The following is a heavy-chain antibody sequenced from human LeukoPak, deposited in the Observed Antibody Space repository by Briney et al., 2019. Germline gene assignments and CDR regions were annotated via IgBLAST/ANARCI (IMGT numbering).Heavy chain of an antibody. CDR2: INPNSGGT. V-gene: IGHV1-2*02. CDR1: GYTFTGSN. Sequence: ASVKLSCKASGYTFTGSNMHWVRQARGQGREGMGWINPNSGGTKYVQKFQARFTMTRDRSISTAYMELSRLTSDGTAGYYCASEEVGPRQHLTYFDYWGQGTLVTVSS. J-gene: IGHJ4*02. D-gene: IGHD6-13*01. CDR3: ASEEVGPRQHLTYFDY.